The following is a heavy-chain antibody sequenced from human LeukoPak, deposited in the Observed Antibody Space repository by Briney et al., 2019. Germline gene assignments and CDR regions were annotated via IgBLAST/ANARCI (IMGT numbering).Heavy chain of an antibody. J-gene: IGHJ3*02. D-gene: IGHD5-24*01. CDR1: GFTFSSYA. V-gene: IGHV3-30*01. Sequence: GGSLSLSCAASGFTFSSYAMHWVRQAPGKGLEWVAVISYDGSNKYYADSVKGRFTISRDNSKNTLYLQMNSLRAEDTAVYYCAREEMADAFDIWGQGTMVTVSS. CDR3: AREEMADAFDI. CDR2: ISYDGSNK.